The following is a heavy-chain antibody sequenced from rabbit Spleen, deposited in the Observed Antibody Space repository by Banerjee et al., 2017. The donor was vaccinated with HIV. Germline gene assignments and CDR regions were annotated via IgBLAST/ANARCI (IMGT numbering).Heavy chain of an antibody. D-gene: IGHD4-1*01. CDR3: ARDLAGVIGWNFGW. V-gene: IGHV1S40*01. CDR2: IAGSSSGFT. J-gene: IGHJ4*01. CDR1: RFSFSSSDY. Sequence: QSLEESGGGLVQPEGSLTLTCEASRFSFSSSDYICWVRQAPGKGLEWISCIAGSSSGFTYSATWATGRFTISKTSSTTVTLQMTSLTVADTATYFCARDLAGVIGWNFGWWGPGTLVTVS.